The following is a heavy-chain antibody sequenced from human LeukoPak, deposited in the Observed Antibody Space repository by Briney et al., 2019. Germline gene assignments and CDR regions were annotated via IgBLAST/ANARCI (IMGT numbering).Heavy chain of an antibody. CDR2: ISGSGGST. CDR3: AKIRTGYSSSWYGKTWYFDL. V-gene: IGHV3-23*01. D-gene: IGHD6-13*01. J-gene: IGHJ2*01. Sequence: GGSLRLSCAASGFTFSSYAMSWVRQAPGKGLEWVSAISGSGGSTYYADSVKGRFTISRDNSKNTLYLQMNSLRAEDTAVYYCAKIRTGYSSSWYGKTWYFDLWGRGTLVTVSS. CDR1: GFTFSSYA.